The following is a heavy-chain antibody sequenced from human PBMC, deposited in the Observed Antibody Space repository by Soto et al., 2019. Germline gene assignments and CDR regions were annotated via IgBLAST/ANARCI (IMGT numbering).Heavy chain of an antibody. CDR3: VRDSYCSSTSCYDGY. V-gene: IGHV3-30*03. D-gene: IGHD2-2*01. CDR2: VSYDGSEI. J-gene: IGHJ4*02. CDR1: GFTFSDYG. Sequence: QVQLVESGGGVVQPGRSLRLSCAASGFTFSDYGMHWVRQAPGKGLEWVAVVSYDGSEIYYAESVKGRFTISRDNSKNTLYLQMSSLRREDTAVYYCVRDSYCSSTSCYDGYGAQGTLVTVSS.